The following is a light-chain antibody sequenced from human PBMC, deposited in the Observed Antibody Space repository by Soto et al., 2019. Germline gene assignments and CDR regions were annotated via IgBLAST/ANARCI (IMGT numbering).Light chain of an antibody. V-gene: IGKV3-20*01. Sequence: EIVLTQSPGTLPLSPGERATLSCRASQSVSSNYLVWYQQKPGQAPRPLIYGASSRATGIPDRFSRSGSGTDFTLTISRLEPEDCAVYYCQQYANSPLTFGQGTKLEIK. CDR2: GAS. CDR3: QQYANSPLT. CDR1: QSVSSNY. J-gene: IGKJ2*01.